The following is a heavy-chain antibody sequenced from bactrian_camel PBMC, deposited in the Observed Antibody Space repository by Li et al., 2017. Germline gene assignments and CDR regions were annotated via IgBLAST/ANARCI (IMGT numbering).Heavy chain of an antibody. Sequence: HVQLVESGGGLVQPGGSLRLSCAASGFTFSYYDMYWVRQAPGKGLEWVSGINSDGSNTYYSDSVKGRFTISRDNAKNTVYLQLNIQKSEDSALYFCARSPATLDWGRGTQVTVS. CDR1: GFTFSYYD. D-gene: IGHD4*01. CDR3: ARSPATLD. V-gene: IGHV3S6*01. J-gene: IGHJ4*01. CDR2: INSDGSNT.